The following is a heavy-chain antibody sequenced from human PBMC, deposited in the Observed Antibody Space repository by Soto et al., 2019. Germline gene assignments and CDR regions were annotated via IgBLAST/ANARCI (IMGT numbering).Heavy chain of an antibody. CDR2: IYYTGST. V-gene: IGHV4-30-4*01. CDR1: GGSISSGDYY. CDR3: AREHYYGSGSYYN. D-gene: IGHD3-10*01. Sequence: QVQLQESGPGLVKPSQPLSLTCTVSGGSISSGDYYWSWIRQPPGKGLEWIGYIYYTGSTYYNPSLKSRATISVDTSKNQFSLKLSSVTAADTAVYYCAREHYYGSGSYYNWGQGTLVTVSS. J-gene: IGHJ4*02.